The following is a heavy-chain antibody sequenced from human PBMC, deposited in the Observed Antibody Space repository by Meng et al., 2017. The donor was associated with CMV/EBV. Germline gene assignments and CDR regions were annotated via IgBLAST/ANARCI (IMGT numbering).Heavy chain of an antibody. CDR2: IRTHNGDT. V-gene: IGHV1-18*01. J-gene: IGHJ4*02. Sequence: SVKVSCKTSVYPFSTYSMIWVRQAPGQGLEWMAWIRTHNGDTRYAPKVQGRVTVTTDTSTNTAYMELRSLTSDDTAVYYCARGEGNYYFDNWGQGTLVTVSS. CDR1: VYPFSTYS. CDR3: ARGEGNYYFDN.